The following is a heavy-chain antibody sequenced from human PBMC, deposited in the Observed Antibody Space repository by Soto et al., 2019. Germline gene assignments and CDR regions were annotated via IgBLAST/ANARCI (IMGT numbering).Heavy chain of an antibody. CDR3: ARGMAEEQIFYYFDY. CDR1: GGSFSDYY. J-gene: IGHJ4*02. V-gene: IGHV4-34*01. CDR2: INHSGST. Sequence: SETLSLTCAVYGGSFSDYYWSWIRQPPGKGLEWIGEINHSGSTNYNPSLKSRVTISVDTSKNQFSLKLSSVTAADTAVYYCARGMAEEQIFYYFDYWGQGALVTVSS.